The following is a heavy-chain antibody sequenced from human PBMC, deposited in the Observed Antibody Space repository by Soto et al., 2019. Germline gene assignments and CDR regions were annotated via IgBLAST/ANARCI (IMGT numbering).Heavy chain of an antibody. CDR2: IIPIFGTA. Sequence: SVKVSCKASGGTFSSYAISWVRQAPGQGLEWMGGIIPIFGTANYAQKFQGRVTITADESTSTAYMELSSLRSEDTAVYYCARLGYCSGGSCHLYYYYGMDVWGQGTTVTVSS. J-gene: IGHJ6*02. V-gene: IGHV1-69*13. CDR3: ARLGYCSGGSCHLYYYYGMDV. CDR1: GGTFSSYA. D-gene: IGHD2-15*01.